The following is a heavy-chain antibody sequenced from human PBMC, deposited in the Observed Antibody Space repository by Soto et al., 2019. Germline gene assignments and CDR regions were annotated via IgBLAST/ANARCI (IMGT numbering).Heavy chain of an antibody. CDR2: IYWDDDK. D-gene: IGHD5-18*01. Sequence: QITLKESGPTRVSPTQTLALTCTFSGFSLTTSGVGVGWIRKTPGKALEWLAVIYWDDDKRYSPSLKSRLTITKDTSKTQVVLTMADMDPVDTATYFCAHRGYMYGNWDHGYFDYWGQGTLVTVSS. CDR1: GFSLTTSGVG. J-gene: IGHJ4*02. V-gene: IGHV2-5*02. CDR3: AHRGYMYGNWDHGYFDY.